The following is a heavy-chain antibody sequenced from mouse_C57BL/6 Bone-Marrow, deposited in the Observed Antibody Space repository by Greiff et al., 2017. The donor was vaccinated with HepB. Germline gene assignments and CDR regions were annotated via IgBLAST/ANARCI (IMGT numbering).Heavy chain of an antibody. J-gene: IGHJ4*01. D-gene: IGHD1-1*01. Sequence: EVKLMESGGGLVKPGGSLKLSCAASGFTFSDYGMHWVRQTPEKRLEWVAYISSGGDYIYYADTVKGRFTISRDNARNTLYLQMSSLKSEDTAMYYCTRGYYYGSRGAMDYWGQGTSVTVSS. CDR1: GFTFSDYG. V-gene: IGHV5-9-1*02. CDR3: TRGYYYGSRGAMDY. CDR2: ISSGGDYI.